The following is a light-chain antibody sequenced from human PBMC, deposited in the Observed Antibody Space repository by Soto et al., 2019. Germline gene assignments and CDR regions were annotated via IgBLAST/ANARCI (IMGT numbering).Light chain of an antibody. J-gene: IGKJ2*03. CDR3: QQYYSSPYS. Sequence: DIVMTQSPDSLAVSLGEWATINCKSSQSVLYSSNNKNYLAWYQLKPGQPPKLLIYWASTRESGVPDRFSGSGSGTDFTLTISSLQAEDVAVYYCQQYYSSPYSFGQGTKLEIK. CDR2: WAS. V-gene: IGKV4-1*01. CDR1: QSVLYSSNNKNY.